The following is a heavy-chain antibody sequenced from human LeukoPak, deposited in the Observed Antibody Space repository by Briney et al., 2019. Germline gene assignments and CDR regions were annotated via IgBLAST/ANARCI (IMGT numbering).Heavy chain of an antibody. CDR3: ARLPGAHYDYVWGSYPEIVWSAFDI. V-gene: IGHV1-46*01. CDR2: INPSGGST. D-gene: IGHD3-16*02. CDR1: GYTFTSYY. Sequence: ASVKVSCKASGYTFTSYYMHWVRQAPGQGLEWMGIINPSGGSTSYAQKFQGRVTMTRDTSTSTVYMELSSLRSEDTAVYYCARLPGAHYDYVWGSYPEIVWSAFDIWGQGTMVTVSS. J-gene: IGHJ3*02.